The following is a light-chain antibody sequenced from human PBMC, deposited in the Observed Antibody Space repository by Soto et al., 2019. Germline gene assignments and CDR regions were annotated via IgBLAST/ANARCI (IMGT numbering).Light chain of an antibody. CDR1: QSVLYSSNNKNY. CDR2: WAS. CDR3: QQYWTWT. J-gene: IGKJ1*01. V-gene: IGKV4-1*01. Sequence: DIVMTQSPDSLAVSLGERATINCKSSQSVLYSSNNKNYLAWYQQKPGQPPKLLIYWASTRESGVPDRFSGSGSGTDFTLTISSLQAEDVAVYYCQQYWTWTFGQGTKVEIK.